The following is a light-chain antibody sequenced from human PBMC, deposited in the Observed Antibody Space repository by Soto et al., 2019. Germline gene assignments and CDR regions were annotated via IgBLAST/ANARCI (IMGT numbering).Light chain of an antibody. V-gene: IGLV1-44*01. CDR2: SNN. Sequence: QSVLTQPPSASGTPGQRVTISCSGSSSYIGSNTVNWYQQLPGTAPKLLIYSNNQRPSGVPDRFSGSKSGTSASLAISGLQSEDEADYYCAAWDDSLNVVFGGGTKLTVL. CDR3: AAWDDSLNVV. CDR1: SSYIGSNT. J-gene: IGLJ2*01.